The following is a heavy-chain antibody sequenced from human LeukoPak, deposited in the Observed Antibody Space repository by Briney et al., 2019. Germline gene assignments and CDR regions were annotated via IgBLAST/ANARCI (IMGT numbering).Heavy chain of an antibody. CDR1: GYTFTSYG. J-gene: IGHJ4*02. D-gene: IGHD5-12*01. V-gene: IGHV1-18*01. CDR2: ISAYNGNT. Sequence: ASVKVSCKASGYTFTSYGISWVRQAPGQGLEWMGWISAYNGNTNYAQKLQGRVTMTTDISTSTAYMELRSLRSDDTAVYYCATAPDSGYDLVFDYWGQGTLVTVSS. CDR3: ATAPDSGYDLVFDY.